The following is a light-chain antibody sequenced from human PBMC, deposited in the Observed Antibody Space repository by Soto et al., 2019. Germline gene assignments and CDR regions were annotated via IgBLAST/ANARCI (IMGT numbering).Light chain of an antibody. J-gene: IGKJ4*01. Sequence: ENVLTQSPGTLSLSPGERATLACRASQSVSSNYLAWYQQKPGQAPRLLIFAASSRATGISDRFSGSGTGTDFSLPISRLEPEEFAVYYCQEYGSSPLTFGGRTKVNI. CDR2: AAS. CDR1: QSVSSNY. V-gene: IGKV3-20*01. CDR3: QEYGSSPLT.